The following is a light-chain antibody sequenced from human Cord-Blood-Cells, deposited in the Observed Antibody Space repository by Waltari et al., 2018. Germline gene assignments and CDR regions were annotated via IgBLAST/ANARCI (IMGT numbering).Light chain of an antibody. V-gene: IGKV2-28*01. CDR2: LGS. Sequence: DLVMPQSPLSLPVTPGEPASISCRSSQSLLHSNGYNYLDWYLQKPGQSPQLLIYLGSNRASGVPDRFSGSGSGTDFTLKISRVEAEDVGVYYCMQALQTPFTFGPGTKVDIK. CDR1: QSLLHSNGYNY. J-gene: IGKJ3*01. CDR3: MQALQTPFT.